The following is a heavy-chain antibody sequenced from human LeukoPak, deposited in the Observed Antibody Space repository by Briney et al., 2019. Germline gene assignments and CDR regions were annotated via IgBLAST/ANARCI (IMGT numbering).Heavy chain of an antibody. CDR2: INAGNGNT. D-gene: IGHD5-12*01. CDR3: ARDTGYDNFDY. J-gene: IGHJ4*02. V-gene: IGHV1-3*01. Sequence: GASVKVSCKASGYTFTSYAMHWVRQAPGQRLEWMGWINAGNGNTKYSQKFQGRVTITRDTSASTAYMELSSLRSEDTAVYYCARDTGYDNFDYWGQGTLVAVSS. CDR1: GYTFTSYA.